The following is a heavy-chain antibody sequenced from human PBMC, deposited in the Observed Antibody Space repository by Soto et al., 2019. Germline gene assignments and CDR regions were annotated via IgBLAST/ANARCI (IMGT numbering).Heavy chain of an antibody. CDR2: ISSSGSTR. CDR3: ARDISGTGPPDY. CDR1: GFTFSDYD. D-gene: IGHD1-7*01. J-gene: IGHJ4*02. Sequence: PWGSLRLSCEASGFTFSDYDVSWIRQGPGKGLEWVSYISSSGSTRYYADSVKGRFTISRDNAKNSLYLQMDSLRADDTAIYYCARDISGTGPPDYWGQGTLVTVSS. V-gene: IGHV3-11*01.